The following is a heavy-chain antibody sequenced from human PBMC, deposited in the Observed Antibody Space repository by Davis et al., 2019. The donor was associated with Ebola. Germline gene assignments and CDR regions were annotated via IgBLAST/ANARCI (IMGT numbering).Heavy chain of an antibody. J-gene: IGHJ2*01. CDR1: GSSVSDNY. CDR2: IYRDGRI. Sequence: GESLKISCAASGSSVSDNYMSWVRQAPGKGPEWVAVIYRDGRIHYANSVKGRFTISRDNSKNTLSLQMNTLRAEDTAVYHCARHASGDFWYFGLWGRGTRVTVSS. D-gene: IGHD4-17*01. CDR3: ARHASGDFWYFGL. V-gene: IGHV3-53*01.